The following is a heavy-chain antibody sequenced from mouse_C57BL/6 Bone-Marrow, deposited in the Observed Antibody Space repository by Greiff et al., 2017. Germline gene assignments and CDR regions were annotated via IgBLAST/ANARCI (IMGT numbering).Heavy chain of an antibody. Sequence: EVQLQESGPELVKPGASVKISCKASGYTFTDYYMNWVKQSHGKSLEWIGDINPNNGGTSYNQKFKGKATLTVDKSSSTAYMELRSLTSEDSAVYYCARRSYPVPWFAYWGQGTLVTVSA. CDR3: ARRSYPVPWFAY. CDR1: GYTFTDYY. J-gene: IGHJ3*01. D-gene: IGHD2-10*01. CDR2: INPNNGGT. V-gene: IGHV1-26*01.